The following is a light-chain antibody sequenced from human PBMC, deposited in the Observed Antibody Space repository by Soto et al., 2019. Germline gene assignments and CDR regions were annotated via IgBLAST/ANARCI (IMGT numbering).Light chain of an antibody. CDR1: QDIRKN. CDR2: AAS. J-gene: IGKJ3*01. CDR3: QHYSTTLRIVT. V-gene: IGKV1-39*01. Sequence: DIPMTQSPSSLSASVGDRVTITCRASQDIRKNLNWYQQRPGKAPNLLIYAASSLQNGVPSRFSGSGSETDFSLTINSLQPEYFATYYRQHYSTTLRIVTFGPGTKV.